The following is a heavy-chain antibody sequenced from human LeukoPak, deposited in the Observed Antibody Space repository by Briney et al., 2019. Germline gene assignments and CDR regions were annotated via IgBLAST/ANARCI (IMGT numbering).Heavy chain of an antibody. CDR3: ARGSLDFDY. CDR2: ISYSGST. V-gene: IGHV4-31*03. J-gene: IGHJ4*02. Sequence: SETLSHTCTVSGGSISSGGYYWSWIRQHPGKGLEWIGYISYSGSTHYNPSLKSRVTISVDTSKNQFSLKLSSVTAADTAVYYCARGSLDFDYWGQGTLVTVSS. CDR1: GGSISSGGYY.